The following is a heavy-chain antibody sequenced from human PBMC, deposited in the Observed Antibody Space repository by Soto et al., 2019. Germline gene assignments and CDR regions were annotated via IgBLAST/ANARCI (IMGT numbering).Heavy chain of an antibody. D-gene: IGHD2-2*01. CDR2: IKSKTDGGTT. Sequence: GGSLRLSCAASGFTFSNAWMSWVRQAPGKGLEWVGHIKSKTDGGTTDYAAPVKGRFTISRDDSKNTLYLQMNSLKTEDTAVYYCTTGGVVPAAPGWFDPWGQGTLVTVSS. CDR3: TTGGVVPAAPGWFDP. CDR1: GFTFSNAW. V-gene: IGHV3-15*01. J-gene: IGHJ5*02.